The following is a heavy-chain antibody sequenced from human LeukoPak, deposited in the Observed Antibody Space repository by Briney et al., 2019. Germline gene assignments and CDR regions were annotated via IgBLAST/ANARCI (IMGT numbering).Heavy chain of an antibody. CDR1: GGTFSRYA. CDR2: IIPIFGTA. J-gene: IGHJ4*02. D-gene: IGHD3-22*01. V-gene: IGHV1-69*05. Sequence: SVKVSCKASGGTFSRYAISWVRQPPGQGLEWMGGIIPIFGTANYAQKFQGRVTITTDESTSTAYMELSSLRSEDTAVYYCARGPIYYYDSSGYYYGGDFDYWGQGTLVTVSS. CDR3: ARGPIYYYDSSGYYYGGDFDY.